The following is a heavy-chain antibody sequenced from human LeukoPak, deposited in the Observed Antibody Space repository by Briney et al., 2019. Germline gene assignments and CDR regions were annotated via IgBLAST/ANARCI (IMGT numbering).Heavy chain of an antibody. CDR1: GFTFSGYS. Sequence: GGSLRLSCAATGFTFSGYSMNWVRQAPGKGLEWVSSISSSSSYIYYADSVKGRFTISRDNAKNSLYLQMNSLRAEDTAVYYCARGFSTDFDYWGQGTLVTVSS. D-gene: IGHD2-2*01. CDR2: ISSSSSYI. CDR3: ARGFSTDFDY. J-gene: IGHJ4*02. V-gene: IGHV3-21*01.